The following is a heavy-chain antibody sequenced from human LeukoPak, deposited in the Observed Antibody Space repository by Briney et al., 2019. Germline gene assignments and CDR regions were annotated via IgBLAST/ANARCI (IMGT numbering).Heavy chain of an antibody. V-gene: IGHV1-18*01. Sequence: ASVTVSCKASGYTFTSYAISWVRQAPGQGLEWMGWISADNGNTDYAQRFQGRVTMTTDTSTSTAYMELRSLRSDDTAVYYCARLGGWQYNWFDPWGQGTLVTVSS. CDR3: ARLGGWQYNWFDP. D-gene: IGHD6-19*01. J-gene: IGHJ5*02. CDR2: ISADNGNT. CDR1: GYTFTSYA.